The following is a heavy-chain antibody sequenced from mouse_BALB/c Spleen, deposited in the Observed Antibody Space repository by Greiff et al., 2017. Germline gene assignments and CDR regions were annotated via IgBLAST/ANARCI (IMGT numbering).Heavy chain of an antibody. V-gene: IGHV5-6-4*01. CDR3: TRDRATVVDMDY. D-gene: IGHD1-1*01. CDR2: ISSGGSYT. Sequence: EVKLVESGGGLVKPGGSLKLSCAASGFTFSSYTMSWVRQTPEKRLEWVATISSGGSYTYYPDSVKGRFTISRDNAKNTLYLQMSSLKSEDTAMYYCTRDRATVVDMDYWGQGTSVTVSS. CDR1: GFTFSSYT. J-gene: IGHJ4*01.